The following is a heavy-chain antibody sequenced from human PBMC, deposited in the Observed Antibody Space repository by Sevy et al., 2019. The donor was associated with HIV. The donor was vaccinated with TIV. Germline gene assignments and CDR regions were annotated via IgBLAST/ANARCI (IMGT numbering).Heavy chain of an antibody. J-gene: IGHJ4*02. V-gene: IGHV3-7*01. Sequence: GGSLRLSCVASGFTFDNYWMQWVRQAPGKGLEWVANIRQDGNEIYYADSVKGRFTISRENAKESLYLQMSNLRVEDTAIYCWARRYFDLWGQGILVTVSS. CDR2: IRQDGNEI. CDR1: GFTFDNYW. CDR3: ARRYFDL.